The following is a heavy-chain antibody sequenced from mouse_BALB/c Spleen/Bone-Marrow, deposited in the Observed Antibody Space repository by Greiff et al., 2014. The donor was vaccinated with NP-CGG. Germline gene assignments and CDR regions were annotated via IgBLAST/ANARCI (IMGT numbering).Heavy chain of an antibody. J-gene: IGHJ2*01. D-gene: IGHD4-1*01. CDR2: IDPANEHT. Sequence: VHVKQSGAELVKPGASVKLSCTAFGFNIKDTYIHWVKQRPEQGLEWIGRIDPANEHTKYDPNFQGKATITADTSSNTAHLQLSSLTSEDTAVYYCASLTGTFDYWGQGSTLTVSS. CDR3: ASLTGTFDY. V-gene: IGHV14-3*02. CDR1: GFNIKDTY.